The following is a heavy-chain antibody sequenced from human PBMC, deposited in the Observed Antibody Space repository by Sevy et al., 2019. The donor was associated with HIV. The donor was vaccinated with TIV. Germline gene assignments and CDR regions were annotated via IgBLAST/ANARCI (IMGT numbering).Heavy chain of an antibody. J-gene: IGHJ5*01. D-gene: IGHD5-12*01. V-gene: IGHV4-38-2*01. CDR2: IYRSGTT. CDR3: ARALGMATFGQIRFDS. CDR1: SYSVGSDNY. Sequence: LETLSLTCAVSSYSVGSDNYWGWIRQSPGKGLEWIGIIYRSGTTYYNPSLKSRVTISVDTSKNQFSLKLSSVTASDTAVYFCARALGMATFGQIRFDSWGQGTLVTVSS.